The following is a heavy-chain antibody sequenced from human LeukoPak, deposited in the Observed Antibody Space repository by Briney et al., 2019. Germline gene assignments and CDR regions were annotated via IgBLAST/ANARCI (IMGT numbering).Heavy chain of an antibody. V-gene: IGHV1-69*04. CDR1: GGTFSSCA. CDR3: ARGGNYYDSSGYNSWHYYYYGMDV. D-gene: IGHD3-22*01. J-gene: IGHJ6*02. Sequence: GASVKVSCKASGGTFSSCAISWVRQAPGQGLEWVGRIIPILGVTNYAQKLQGRVTITADKSTSTAYMELSSLRSEDTAIYYCARGGNYYDSSGYNSWHYYYYGMDVWGQGTTVTVSS. CDR2: IIPILGVT.